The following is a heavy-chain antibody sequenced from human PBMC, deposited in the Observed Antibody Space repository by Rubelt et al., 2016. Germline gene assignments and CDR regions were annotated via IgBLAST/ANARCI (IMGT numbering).Heavy chain of an antibody. Sequence: LVKPSETLSLTCTVSGGSISSSSYYWGWIRQPPGKGLEWLAVIYWDDDTRYSPSLKTRLTITKATSKNQVVLTMTNMDPVDTATYYCARAVTAAPVLGALDIWGQGTMVTVSS. CDR3: ARAVTAAPVLGALDI. CDR1: GGSISSSSYY. V-gene: IGHV2-5*02. J-gene: IGHJ3*02. CDR2: IYWDDDT. D-gene: IGHD6-6*01.